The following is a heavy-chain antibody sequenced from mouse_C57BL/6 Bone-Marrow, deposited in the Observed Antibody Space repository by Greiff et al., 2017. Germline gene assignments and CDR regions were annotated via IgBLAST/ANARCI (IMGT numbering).Heavy chain of an antibody. Sequence: VQLQQPGAELVKPGASVKLSCKASGYTFTSYWMSWVKQRTGRGLEWIGRIDPSSGGTKYNEKIKSKATLTVDKPSSTAYMQLSSLTSEDAAVYYCAGKVPCHFDVWGTGTTVTVSS. V-gene: IGHV1-72*01. CDR2: IDPSSGGT. D-gene: IGHD2-14*01. J-gene: IGHJ1*03. CDR3: AGKVPCHFDV. CDR1: GYTFTSYW.